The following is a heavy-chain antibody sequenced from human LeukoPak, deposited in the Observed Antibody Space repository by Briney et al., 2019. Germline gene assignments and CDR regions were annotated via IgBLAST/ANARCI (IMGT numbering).Heavy chain of an antibody. V-gene: IGHV3-23*01. CDR2: ISGSGGST. CDR3: AKSDLNYGGNPDY. D-gene: IGHD4-23*01. J-gene: IGHJ4*02. CDR1: GFPFSSYA. Sequence: GESLKISCAASGFPFSSYAMSWVRQAPGKGLEWVSTISGSGGSTYYADSVKGRFTISRDNSKNTLNLQMNSLRAEDTAVYYCAKSDLNYGGNPDYWGQGTLVTVSS.